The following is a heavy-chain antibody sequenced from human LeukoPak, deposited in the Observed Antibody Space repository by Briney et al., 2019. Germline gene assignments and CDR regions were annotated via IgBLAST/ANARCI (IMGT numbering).Heavy chain of an antibody. V-gene: IGHV3-33*01. CDR1: GLTFSSYG. J-gene: IGHJ6*03. Sequence: GGSLRLSCAASGLTFSSYGMPWVRQAPGKGLEWVAVIWYDGSNKYYADSVKGRFTISRDNSKNTLYLQMNSLRAEDTAVYYCARAMVRGVIISSMDVWGKGTTVTVSS. CDR2: IWYDGSNK. CDR3: ARAMVRGVIISSMDV. D-gene: IGHD3-10*01.